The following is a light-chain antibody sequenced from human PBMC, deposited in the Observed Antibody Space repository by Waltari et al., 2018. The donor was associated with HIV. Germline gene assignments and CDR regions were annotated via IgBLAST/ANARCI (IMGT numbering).Light chain of an antibody. CDR3: AAWDDTLNGL. V-gene: IGLV1-44*01. CDR1: TPNIGTHI. CDR2: SNN. Sequence: QSVLTQPPSASGTPGPHVTLSCSWHTPNIGTHIVNWYQQFPGAAPTLLIYSNNQRPSVVPARFSGSKSGTSASLAISGLQSEDEADYFCAAWDDTLNGLFGGGTKLTVL. J-gene: IGLJ2*01.